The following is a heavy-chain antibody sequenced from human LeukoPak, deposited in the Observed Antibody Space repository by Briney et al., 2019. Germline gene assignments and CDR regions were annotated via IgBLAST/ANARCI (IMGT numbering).Heavy chain of an antibody. J-gene: IGHJ5*02. V-gene: IGHV4-59*08. D-gene: IGHD6-13*01. CDR2: VYYRGNT. Sequence: SETLSLTCTVSGGSISPYHWSWLRQPPGRGLEWIGCVYYRGNTNYNPSLKSRVTISLDTSNNQFSLKLSSVTAADTAVYYCARGAGWYEHWGQGTLVTVSS. CDR3: ARGAGWYEH. CDR1: GGSISPYH.